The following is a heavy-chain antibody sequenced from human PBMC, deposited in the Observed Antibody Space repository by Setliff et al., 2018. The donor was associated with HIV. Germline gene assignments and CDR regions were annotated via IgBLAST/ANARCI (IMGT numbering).Heavy chain of an antibody. Sequence: SETLSLTCTVPGGSINRSNYYWGWIRQPPGKGLEWIGTISYTGSTYYDPSLKSRVTISVDTSKNQFSLKLNSVTAADTAVYYCARLTRITTAGHWGQGTLVTVSS. CDR1: GGSINRSNYY. CDR2: ISYTGST. J-gene: IGHJ4*02. V-gene: IGHV4-39*01. D-gene: IGHD6-13*01. CDR3: ARLTRITTAGH.